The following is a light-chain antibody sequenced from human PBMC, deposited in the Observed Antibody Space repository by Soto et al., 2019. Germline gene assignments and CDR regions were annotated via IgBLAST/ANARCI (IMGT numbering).Light chain of an antibody. CDR2: AAS. V-gene: IGKV3-15*01. Sequence: EIVMTQSPATLSVSPGERATLSCRASQSVSSNLAWYRHKPGQAPRLLIYAASTRATGLPARFSGSGSGTEFTLPISSLQSEDFAVYYCQQYNNWPYTFGQGTKLEIK. CDR3: QQYNNWPYT. CDR1: QSVSSN. J-gene: IGKJ2*01.